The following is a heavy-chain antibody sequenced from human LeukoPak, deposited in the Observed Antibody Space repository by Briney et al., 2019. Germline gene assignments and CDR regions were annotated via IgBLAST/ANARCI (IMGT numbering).Heavy chain of an antibody. V-gene: IGHV1-18*01. CDR1: GYTFTSYG. Sequence: ASVKVSCKASGYTFTSYGISWVRQAPGQGLEWMGWISAYNGNTNYAQKLQGRVTMTTDTSTSTAYMELRSLRSDDTAVYYCASNDYGDFTESFDYWGQGTLVTASS. CDR3: ASNDYGDFTESFDY. J-gene: IGHJ4*02. D-gene: IGHD4-17*01. CDR2: ISAYNGNT.